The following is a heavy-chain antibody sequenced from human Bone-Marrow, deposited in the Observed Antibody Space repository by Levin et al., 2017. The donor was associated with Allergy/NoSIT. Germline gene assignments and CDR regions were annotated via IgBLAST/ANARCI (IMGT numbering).Heavy chain of an antibody. J-gene: IGHJ5*02. Sequence: GGSLRLSCAASGFTFSTYAMTWVRQAPGKGLEWVSAISAGGGNTYYADSVKGRFIISRDNSKNTVYLQMNSLRAEDTAVYFCAQAGYTTPKYNWFAPWGQGTLVTVSS. CDR1: GFTFSTYA. D-gene: IGHD6-13*01. CDR3: AQAGYTTPKYNWFAP. CDR2: ISAGGGNT. V-gene: IGHV3-23*01.